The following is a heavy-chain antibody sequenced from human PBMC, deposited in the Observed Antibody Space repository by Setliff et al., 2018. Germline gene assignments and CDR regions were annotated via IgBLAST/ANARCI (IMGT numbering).Heavy chain of an antibody. Sequence: GESLKISCAASRFTFSNYWMSWVRQAPGKGLEWVANIKEDGSEKYYVDSVKGRFTISRDNAKNSLDPQMDSLRAEDTAVYYCVRDRWKVVVNRGDDAFDLWGQGTMVTVS. CDR3: VRDRWKVVVNRGDDAFDL. CDR1: RFTFSNYW. CDR2: IKEDGSEK. V-gene: IGHV3-7*01. J-gene: IGHJ3*01. D-gene: IGHD2-15*01.